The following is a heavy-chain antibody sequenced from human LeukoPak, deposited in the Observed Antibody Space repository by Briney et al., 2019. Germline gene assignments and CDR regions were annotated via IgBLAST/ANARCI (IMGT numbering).Heavy chain of an antibody. D-gene: IGHD6-19*01. CDR2: ISYDGSNK. Sequence: GGSLRLSCAASGFTFSSYAMHWVRQAPGKGLEGVAVISYDGSNKYYADSVKGRFTISRDNSKNTLYLQTNSLRAEDTAVYYCARDPQWLVRFDYWGQGTLVTVSS. CDR3: ARDPQWLVRFDY. J-gene: IGHJ4*02. CDR1: GFTFSSYA. V-gene: IGHV3-30-3*01.